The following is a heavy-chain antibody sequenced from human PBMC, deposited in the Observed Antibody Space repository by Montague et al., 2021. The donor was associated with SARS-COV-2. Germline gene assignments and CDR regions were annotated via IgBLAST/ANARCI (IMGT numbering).Heavy chain of an antibody. V-gene: IGHV4-31*03. CDR3: ARDSGYYDSSGYSYDAFDI. CDR1: GGSISSGGYD. J-gene: IGHJ3*02. CDR2: IYHTGST. D-gene: IGHD3-22*01. Sequence: TLSLTCTVAGGSISSGGYDWSWIRQHPGKGLEWIGYIYHTGSTHYXPSVKSRVTISKETSKNHFSLNLSSVTAADSAVYYCARDSGYYDSSGYSYDAFDIWGQGTKVTVSS.